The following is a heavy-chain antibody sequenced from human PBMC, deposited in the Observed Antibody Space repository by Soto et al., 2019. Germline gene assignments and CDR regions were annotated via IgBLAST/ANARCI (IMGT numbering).Heavy chain of an antibody. CDR3: ARHISTLRYYYYAMDV. Sequence: ASLKISGKGCGYTFTDYWIGWVRQLPGKGLEWMGIIYPGDSDTRYSPSFQGHVTITVDKSTSTAYLQWNTLKASDTAMYYCARHISTLRYYYYAMDVWGQGTTVTVSS. J-gene: IGHJ6*02. D-gene: IGHD3-3*01. CDR1: GYTFTDYW. CDR2: IYPGDSDT. V-gene: IGHV5-51*01.